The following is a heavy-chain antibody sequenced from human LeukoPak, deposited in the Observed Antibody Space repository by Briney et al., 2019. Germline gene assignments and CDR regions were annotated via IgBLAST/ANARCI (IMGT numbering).Heavy chain of an antibody. Sequence: GESLKISCKGSGYTFTNDWIGWVRQMPGKGLEWMGMIYPGDSDTRYSPSFQGHVTISVDKSITTAYLQWSSLKASDTAMYYCARHIGLTTRYFDYWGQGTLVTVSS. CDR3: ARHIGLTTRYFDY. CDR2: IYPGDSDT. V-gene: IGHV5-51*01. J-gene: IGHJ4*02. CDR1: GYTFTNDW. D-gene: IGHD4/OR15-4a*01.